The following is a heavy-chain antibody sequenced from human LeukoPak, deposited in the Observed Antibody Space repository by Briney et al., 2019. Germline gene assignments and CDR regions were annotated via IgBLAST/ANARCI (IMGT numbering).Heavy chain of an antibody. V-gene: IGHV4-59*01. Sequence: SETLSLTCTVSGDSIISNYWSWIRQPPGKGLEWLGYIYDSGSTKYNPSLRSQVTISVDTSKNLFSLKLPSVTAADTAVYYCSTCRDEFGDYGFTSWGEGALVTVSS. CDR1: GDSIISNY. J-gene: IGHJ5*02. D-gene: IGHD4-17*01. CDR2: IYDSGST. CDR3: STCRDEFGDYGFTS.